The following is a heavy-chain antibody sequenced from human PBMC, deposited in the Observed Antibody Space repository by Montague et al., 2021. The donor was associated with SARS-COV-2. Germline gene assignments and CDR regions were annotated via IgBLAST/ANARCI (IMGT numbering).Heavy chain of an antibody. D-gene: IGHD3-10*01. CDR3: ARLGDGVVPSPILGVGPYYSYNYRAV. Sequence: SETLSLTCAVHGGSFSTYSWNWIRQPPGKGLEWIGEIHHGGGTNYNPSLKSRVTISADTSKNQFSLKLTSVAAADTAVYYCARLGDGVVPSPILGVGPYYSYNYRAVGGKGTTVPV. CDR2: IHHGGGT. V-gene: IGHV4-34*01. CDR1: GGSFSTYS. J-gene: IGHJ6*03.